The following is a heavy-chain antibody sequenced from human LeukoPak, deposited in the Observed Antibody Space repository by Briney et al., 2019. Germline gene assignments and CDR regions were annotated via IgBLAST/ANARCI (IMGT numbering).Heavy chain of an antibody. J-gene: IGHJ6*03. V-gene: IGHV1-69*13. CDR2: TIPIFGTA. Sequence: AASVKVSCKASGGTFSSYAISWVRQAPGQGLEWMGGTIPIFGTANYAQKFQGRVTITADESTSTAYMELSSLRSEDTAVYYCAREECSGGSCPPGYYYMDVWGKGTTVTVSS. CDR1: GGTFSSYA. CDR3: AREECSGGSCPPGYYYMDV. D-gene: IGHD2-15*01.